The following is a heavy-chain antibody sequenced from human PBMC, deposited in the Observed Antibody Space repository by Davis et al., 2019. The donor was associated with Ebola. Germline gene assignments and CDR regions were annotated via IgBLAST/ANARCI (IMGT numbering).Heavy chain of an antibody. CDR2: ISGSGGST. J-gene: IGHJ4*02. Sequence: GESLKISCAASGFTFNSYAMSWVRQAPGNGLQWVSGISGSGGSTYYADSVKGRFTISRDNSKNTLYLQMNSLRAEDTAVYYCAKAGGYRAFDYWGQGTLVTVSS. V-gene: IGHV3-23*01. D-gene: IGHD1-1*01. CDR3: AKAGGYRAFDY. CDR1: GFTFNSYA.